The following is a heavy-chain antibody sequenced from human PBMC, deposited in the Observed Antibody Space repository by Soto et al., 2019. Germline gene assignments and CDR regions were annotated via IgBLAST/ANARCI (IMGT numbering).Heavy chain of an antibody. D-gene: IGHD6-19*01. CDR2: IGTAGDT. CDR3: ARGGGIAVADDDAFDI. V-gene: IGHV3-13*01. J-gene: IGHJ3*02. CDR1: GCTFSSYD. Sequence: PGGSLRLSCAASGCTFSSYDMHWVRQATGKGLEWVSAIGTAGDTYYPGSVKGRFTISRENAKNSLYLQMNSLRAGDTAVYYCARGGGIAVADDDAFDIWGQGTMVTVSS.